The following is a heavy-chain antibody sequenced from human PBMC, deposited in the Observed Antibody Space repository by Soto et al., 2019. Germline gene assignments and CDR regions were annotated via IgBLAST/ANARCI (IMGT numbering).Heavy chain of an antibody. Sequence: QVQVVQSGAEVKKSGASVKVSCKTSGYTFSSYDINWVRQATGQGLEWMGWMNPNTGITGYAQNFQGRVTMTRNTSIRTAYMELRSLRSDDTAIYYRARGYEGALGYFFDYWGQGTLVSVSS. CDR3: ARGYEGALGYFFDY. D-gene: IGHD3-3*01. J-gene: IGHJ4*02. CDR2: MNPNTGIT. CDR1: GYTFSSYD. V-gene: IGHV1-8*01.